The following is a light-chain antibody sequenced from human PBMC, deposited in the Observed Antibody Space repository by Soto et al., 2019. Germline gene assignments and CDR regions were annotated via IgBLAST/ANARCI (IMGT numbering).Light chain of an antibody. CDR2: KTS. CDR1: QSISIW. CDR3: QHWHDYAWT. Sequence: DIHMTQSPSTLSASVGDRVTITCRASQSISIWLAWYQQKPGKAPNLLIYKTSSLETGVPSRFSGSGSGTEFTLTISSLQPDDFPPYYCQHWHDYAWTFGQGTKVEVK. V-gene: IGKV1-5*03. J-gene: IGKJ1*01.